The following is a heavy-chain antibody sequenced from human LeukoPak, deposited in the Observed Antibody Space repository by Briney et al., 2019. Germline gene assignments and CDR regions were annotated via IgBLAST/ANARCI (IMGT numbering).Heavy chain of an antibody. CDR3: AREVVSSRNWFDP. D-gene: IGHD3-22*01. V-gene: IGHV4-30-4*01. CDR1: GGSISSGDYY. Sequence: SQTLSLTCTVSGGSISSGDYYWSWLRQPPGKGLEWIGYIYYSGSTYYNPSLKSRVTISVDTSKNQFSLKLSSVTAADTAVYYCAREVVSSRNWFDPWGQGTLVTVSS. CDR2: IYYSGST. J-gene: IGHJ5*02.